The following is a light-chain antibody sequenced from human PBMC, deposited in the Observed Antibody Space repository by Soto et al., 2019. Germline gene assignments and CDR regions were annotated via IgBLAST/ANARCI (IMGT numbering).Light chain of an antibody. CDR1: SSNVGNYNL. CDR3: CSYAGSSTLI. Sequence: QSALTQPASMSGSPGQSITISCTGTSSNVGNYNLVSWYQQNPGKAPRLMIYEGIKRPSGVSNRFSGSKSGNTASLTISGLQPEDEADYYCCSYAGSSTLIFGRGTKLTVL. J-gene: IGLJ2*01. CDR2: EGI. V-gene: IGLV2-23*01.